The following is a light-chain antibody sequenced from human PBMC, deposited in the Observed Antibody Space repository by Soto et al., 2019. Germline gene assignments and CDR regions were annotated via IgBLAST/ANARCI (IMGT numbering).Light chain of an antibody. J-gene: IGLJ1*01. V-gene: IGLV1-44*01. CDR2: SNN. CDR3: ATWDDSLNSYV. CDR1: SSNIGTNP. Sequence: QSVLTQPSASGTPGQRVTISCSGSSSNIGTNPVNWYQQVPGTAPKLLIYSNNQRPSGVPDRVSGSKSGTSASLAISGLQSEDEADYYCATWDDSLNSYVFGTGTKVTVL.